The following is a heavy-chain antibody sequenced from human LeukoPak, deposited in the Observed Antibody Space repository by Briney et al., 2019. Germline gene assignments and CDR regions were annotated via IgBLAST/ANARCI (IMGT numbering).Heavy chain of an antibody. J-gene: IGHJ4*02. Sequence: PGGSLRLSCAASGFTFDDYTMHWVRQAPGKGLEWVSLISWDGGSTYYADSVKGRFTISRDTAKTSLYLQMNSLRAEDTAVYYYAREGGYDSSGYGPYRGYYFDYWGQGTLVTVSS. D-gene: IGHD3-22*01. CDR1: GFTFDDYT. CDR3: AREGGYDSSGYGPYRGYYFDY. V-gene: IGHV3-43*01. CDR2: ISWDGGST.